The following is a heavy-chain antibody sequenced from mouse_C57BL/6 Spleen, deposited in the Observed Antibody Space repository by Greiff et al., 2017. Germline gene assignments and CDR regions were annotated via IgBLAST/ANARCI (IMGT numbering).Heavy chain of an antibody. CDR2: IRSKSNNYAT. D-gene: IGHD2-5*01. V-gene: IGHV10-1*01. CDR3: VRDYSNQFAY. Sequence: VQLKESGGGLVQPKGSLKLSCAASGFSFNTYAMNWVRQAPGKGLEWVARIRSKSNNYATYYADSVKDRFTISRDDSESMLYLQMNNLKTEDTAMYYCVRDYSNQFAYWGQGTLVTVSA. J-gene: IGHJ3*01. CDR1: GFSFNTYA.